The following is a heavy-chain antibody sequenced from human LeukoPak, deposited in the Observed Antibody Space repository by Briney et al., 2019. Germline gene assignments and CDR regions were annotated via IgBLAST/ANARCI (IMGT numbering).Heavy chain of an antibody. CDR2: ISAYNGNT. CDR1: GYTFTSYG. Sequence: ASVKVSCKASGYTFTSYGISWVRQAPGQGLEWMGWISAYNGNTNYAQKLQGRVTMTTDTSTSTAYMELRSLRSDDTAVYYCARDVPQSYDFWSGHNYYFDYWGQGTLVTVSS. J-gene: IGHJ4*02. CDR3: ARDVPQSYDFWSGHNYYFDY. D-gene: IGHD3-3*01. V-gene: IGHV1-18*01.